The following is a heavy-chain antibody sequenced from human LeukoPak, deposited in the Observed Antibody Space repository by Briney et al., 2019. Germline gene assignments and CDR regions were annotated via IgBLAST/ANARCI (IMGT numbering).Heavy chain of an antibody. CDR1: GYSINSGYY. D-gene: IGHD1-26*01. CDR2: MYHSGSS. CDR3: ARGRGSYYYMDV. J-gene: IGHJ6*03. V-gene: IGHV4-38-2*02. Sequence: SETLSLTCTVSGYSINSGYYWGWIRQPPGKGLEWIGSMYHSGSSYYNPSLKSRVTISVDASKNQFSLKVNSVTAADTAVYYCARGRGSYYYMDVWGKGTTVTVSS.